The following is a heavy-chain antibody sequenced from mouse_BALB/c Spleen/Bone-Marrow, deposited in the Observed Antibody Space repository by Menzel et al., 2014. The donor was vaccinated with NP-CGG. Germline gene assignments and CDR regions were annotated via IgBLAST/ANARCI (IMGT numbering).Heavy chain of an antibody. Sequence: VQLQQSGAELVKPGASVKLSCTASGFNIKDTYMHWVKQRPEQGLEWIGRIDPANGNTKYDPKFQGKATITADTSSNTAYRRLSSLTSEDPAVYYCARGGAFAYWGQGTLVTVSA. CDR2: IDPANGNT. CDR3: ARGGAFAY. CDR1: GFNIKDTY. V-gene: IGHV14-3*02. J-gene: IGHJ3*01.